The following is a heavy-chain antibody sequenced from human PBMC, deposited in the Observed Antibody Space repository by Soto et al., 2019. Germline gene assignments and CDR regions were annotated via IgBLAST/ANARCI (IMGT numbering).Heavy chain of an antibody. CDR1: GYTFTSYY. Sequence: GASVKVSCKASGYTFTSYYMHWVRQAPGQGLEWMGIINPSGGSTSHAQKFQGRVTMTRDTSTSTVYMELSSLRSDDTAVYYCARERSSGWYGGSLDYWGQGTPVTVSS. V-gene: IGHV1-46*01. J-gene: IGHJ4*02. CDR2: INPSGGST. CDR3: ARERSSGWYGGSLDY. D-gene: IGHD6-19*01.